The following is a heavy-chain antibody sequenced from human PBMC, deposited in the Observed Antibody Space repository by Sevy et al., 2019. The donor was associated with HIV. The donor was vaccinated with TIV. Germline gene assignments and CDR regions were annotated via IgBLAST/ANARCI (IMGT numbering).Heavy chain of an antibody. Sequence: GGSLRLSCAASGFTFSNAWMSWVRQAPGKGLEWVGRIKSKTEGATRDFAAPVKGRLLISKEDSRNTVYLQRNSLKTEDTAVYYCTAGVGASDFDYWGQGTLVTVSS. CDR2: IKSKTEGATR. V-gene: IGHV3-15*01. CDR1: GFTFSNAW. J-gene: IGHJ4*02. CDR3: TAGVGASDFDY. D-gene: IGHD1-26*01.